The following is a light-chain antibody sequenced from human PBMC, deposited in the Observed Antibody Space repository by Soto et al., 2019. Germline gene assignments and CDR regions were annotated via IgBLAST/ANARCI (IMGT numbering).Light chain of an antibody. CDR2: GNT. CDR1: SSNIGAGYD. CDR3: QSFDSSLSGWV. Sequence: QLVLTQPPSVSGAPGQRVTISCTGGSSNIGAGYDVHWYQQPPGTAPKLLVSGNTNRPSGVPDRFSGSKSGTSASLAITGRQAEDEADYYCQSFDSSLSGWVFGGGTKLTVL. J-gene: IGLJ3*02. V-gene: IGLV1-40*01.